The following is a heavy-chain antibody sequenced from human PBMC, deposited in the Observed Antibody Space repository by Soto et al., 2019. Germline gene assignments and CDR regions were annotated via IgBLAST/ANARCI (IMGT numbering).Heavy chain of an antibody. Sequence: QLQLQESGPGLVKPSETLSLTCTVSGGSISSSSYYWGWIRQPPGKGLEWIGSIYYSGSTYYNPSRNTRVTTSVATSKNQFSLKLSSVTAADTAVYYCARQPLSCSGGSCYPFYYYYYMDVWGKGTTVTVSS. J-gene: IGHJ6*03. V-gene: IGHV4-39*01. CDR2: IYYSGST. D-gene: IGHD2-15*01. CDR1: GGSISSSSYY. CDR3: ARQPLSCSGGSCYPFYYYYYMDV.